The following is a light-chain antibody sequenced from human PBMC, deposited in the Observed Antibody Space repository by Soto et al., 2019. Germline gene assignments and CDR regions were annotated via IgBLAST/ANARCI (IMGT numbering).Light chain of an antibody. CDR1: QSVSSSY. Sequence: EIVLTQSPGTLSLSPGERATLSCRASQSVSSSYLAWYQQKPGQAPRLLSYGASSRATGIPDRFSGSGSGTDFALPISRLEPEDFAVYYCQQYGSSPQTFGQGTKVEIK. CDR3: QQYGSSPQT. V-gene: IGKV3-20*01. CDR2: GAS. J-gene: IGKJ1*01.